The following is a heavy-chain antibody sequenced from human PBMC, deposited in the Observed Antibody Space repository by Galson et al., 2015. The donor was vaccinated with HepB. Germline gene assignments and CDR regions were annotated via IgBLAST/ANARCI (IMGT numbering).Heavy chain of an antibody. V-gene: IGHV3-9*01. CDR1: GFTFEDYG. CDR3: AQDLTYYYGSGSYFVGMNV. CDR2: ISWNSEST. Sequence: SLRLSCAASGFTFEDYGMHWVRHVPGKGLGWVAGISWNSESTGYADSVRGRFTISRDNAKYSLYLQMNSLRAEDTALYYCAQDLTYYYGSGSYFVGMNVWGQGTTVTVSS. D-gene: IGHD3-10*01. J-gene: IGHJ6*02.